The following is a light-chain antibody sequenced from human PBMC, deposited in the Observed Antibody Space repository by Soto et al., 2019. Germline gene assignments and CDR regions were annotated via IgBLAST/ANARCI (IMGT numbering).Light chain of an antibody. Sequence: QLVLTQPPSASGTPGQRVTISCSGSSSNIGSNYVYWYQQLPGTAPKLLIYSNNQRPSGVPDRFSGSKSGTSASLAISGLRSEDEADYYCAAWDDSLRGYVFGTGTQLTVL. CDR1: SSNIGSNY. CDR3: AAWDDSLRGYV. J-gene: IGLJ1*01. CDR2: SNN. V-gene: IGLV1-47*02.